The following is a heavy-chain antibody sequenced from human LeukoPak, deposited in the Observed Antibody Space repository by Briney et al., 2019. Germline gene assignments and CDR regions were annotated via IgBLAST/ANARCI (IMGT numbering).Heavy chain of an antibody. V-gene: IGHV3-30-3*01. Sequence: GGSLRLSCAASGFTFSSYAMHWVRQAPGKGLEWVAVISYDGSNKYYADSVKGRFTISRDNSKNTLYLQMNSLRAEDTAVYYCARVRFGELLEENFDYWGQGTLVTVSS. CDR2: ISYDGSNK. D-gene: IGHD3-10*01. J-gene: IGHJ4*02. CDR3: ARVRFGELLEENFDY. CDR1: GFTFSSYA.